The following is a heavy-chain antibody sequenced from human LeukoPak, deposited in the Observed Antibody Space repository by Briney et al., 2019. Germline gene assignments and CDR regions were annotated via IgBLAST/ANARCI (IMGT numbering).Heavy chain of an antibody. Sequence: SVKVSCKASGGTFSSYAISWVRQAPGQGLEWMGGIIPIFGIANYAQKFQGRVTITADESTSTAYMELSSLRSEDTAVYYCARDPGVGGAAAGRDLDYWGQGTLVTVSS. CDR1: GGTFSSYA. V-gene: IGHV1-69*01. CDR2: IIPIFGIA. D-gene: IGHD6-13*01. J-gene: IGHJ4*02. CDR3: ARDPGVGGAAAGRDLDY.